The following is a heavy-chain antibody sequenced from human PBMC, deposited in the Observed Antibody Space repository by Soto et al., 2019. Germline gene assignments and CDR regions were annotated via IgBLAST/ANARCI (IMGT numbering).Heavy chain of an antibody. CDR2: LIRIFGTP. CDR1: GGIFSTYA. J-gene: IGHJ4*02. CDR3: ARDRDDYGSGNYYNRIDF. V-gene: IGHV1-69*01. D-gene: IGHD3-10*01. Sequence: QVQLVQSGAEVKKPGSSVKVSCKASGGIFSTYAISWLRQAPGHGLEWMGGLIRIFGTPNYAQRFQGRVTITADETTSTAYMEMSRLRSEDTAVYYCARDRDDYGSGNYYNRIDFWGQGTLVTVSS.